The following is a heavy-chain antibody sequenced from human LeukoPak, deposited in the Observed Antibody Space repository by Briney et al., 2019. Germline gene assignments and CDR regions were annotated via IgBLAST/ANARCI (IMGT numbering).Heavy chain of an antibody. CDR3: AKLRRFGELFPDY. CDR1: GGSITDYY. CDR2: IHHSGIT. V-gene: IGHV4-59*03. D-gene: IGHD3-10*01. J-gene: IGHJ4*01. Sequence: PSQTLSLTCTVSGGSITDYYWTWIRHAPGQGLQWIGYIHHSGITNRNPSPNSRVTPSVDTSKSQFSLRLTSVTAADTAVYYCAKLRRFGELFPDYWGQGALVIVSS.